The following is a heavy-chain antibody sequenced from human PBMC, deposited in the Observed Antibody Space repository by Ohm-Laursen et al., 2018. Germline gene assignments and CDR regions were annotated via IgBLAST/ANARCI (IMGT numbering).Heavy chain of an antibody. V-gene: IGHV4-38-2*01. D-gene: IGHD6-13*01. CDR2: IYHNGAA. CDR1: GYSISSGYY. Sequence: GTLSLTCAVSGYSISSGYYWGWIRQPPGKGLEWIGSIYHNGAAYYNPSLKSRVTISVDTSKNQFSLKLSSLTAADTAVYYCARGYSSSFPHGLYVWGQGTTVTVSS. J-gene: IGHJ6*02. CDR3: ARGYSSSFPHGLYV.